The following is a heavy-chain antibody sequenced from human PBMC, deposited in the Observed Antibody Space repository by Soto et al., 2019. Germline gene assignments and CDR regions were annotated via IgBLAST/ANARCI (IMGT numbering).Heavy chain of an antibody. CDR2: ISAYNGNT. V-gene: IGHV1-18*01. Sequence: ASVKVSCKASGYTFTSYGISWVRQAPGQGLEWMGWISAYNGNTNYAQKLQGRVTMTTDTSTSTAYMELRSLRSDDTAAYYCARAGITLEENYYYYGMDVWGQGTTVTVSS. CDR1: GYTFTSYG. J-gene: IGHJ6*02. D-gene: IGHD3-16*01. CDR3: ARAGITLEENYYYYGMDV.